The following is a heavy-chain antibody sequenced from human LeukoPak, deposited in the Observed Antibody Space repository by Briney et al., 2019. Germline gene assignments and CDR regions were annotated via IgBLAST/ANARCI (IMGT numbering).Heavy chain of an antibody. Sequence: SETLSLTCAVYGGSFSGLYWSWLRQPPGKGLEWLGEINHSGSTNYNPSLKSRVTISVDTSKNQFSLKLSSVTAADTAVYYCARGREGPRITIFGVVTGGFDYWGQGTLVTVSS. V-gene: IGHV4-34*01. D-gene: IGHD3-3*01. J-gene: IGHJ4*02. CDR1: GGSFSGLY. CDR3: ARGREGPRITIFGVVTGGFDY. CDR2: INHSGST.